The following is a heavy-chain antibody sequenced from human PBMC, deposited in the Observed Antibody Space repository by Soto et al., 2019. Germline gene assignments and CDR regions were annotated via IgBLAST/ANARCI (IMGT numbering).Heavy chain of an antibody. CDR1: GGSISSSSHY. CDR2: MFYSGST. J-gene: IGHJ4*02. Sequence: TSETLSLTCTVSGGSISSSSHYWGWIRQPPGKGLEWIGTMFYSGSTYYNPSLKSRVTIPVDTSKNQFSLKLSSVTAADTAVYYCARLPRGSYFDYWGQGTLVTVSS. CDR3: ARLPRGSYFDY. D-gene: IGHD1-26*01. V-gene: IGHV4-39*01.